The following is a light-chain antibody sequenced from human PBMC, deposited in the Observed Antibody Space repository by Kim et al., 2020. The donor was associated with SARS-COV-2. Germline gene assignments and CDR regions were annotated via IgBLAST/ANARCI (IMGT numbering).Light chain of an antibody. J-gene: IGLJ3*02. V-gene: IGLV10-54*01. CDR1: SNNVGNQG. Sequence: RHTATLTCTGNSNNVGNQGAAWLQQEEGHPPKLLSYRNDNRPSGISERFSASRSGNTASLTITGLQPEDEADYYCSAWDSSLSSWVFGGGTKLTVL. CDR2: RND. CDR3: SAWDSSLSSWV.